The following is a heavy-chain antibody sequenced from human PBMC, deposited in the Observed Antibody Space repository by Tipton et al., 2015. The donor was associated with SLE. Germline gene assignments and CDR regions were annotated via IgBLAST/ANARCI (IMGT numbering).Heavy chain of an antibody. D-gene: IGHD2-2*01. V-gene: IGHV4-34*01. CDR2: INHSGST. CDR3: ASAGDIVIVPAAMRGNYFDY. CDR1: GGSISSHY. Sequence: GLVKPSETLSLTCTVPGGSISSHYWSWIRQPPGKGLEWIGEINHSGSTNYNPSLKSRVTISVDTSKNQFSLKLSSVTAADTAVYYCASAGDIVIVPAAMRGNYFDYWGQGTLVTVSS. J-gene: IGHJ4*02.